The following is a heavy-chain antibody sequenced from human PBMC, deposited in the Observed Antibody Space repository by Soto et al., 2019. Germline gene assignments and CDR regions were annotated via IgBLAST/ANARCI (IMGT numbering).Heavy chain of an antibody. V-gene: IGHV4-34*01. CDR1: GGSFSGYY. D-gene: IGHD2-8*01. CDR2: INHSGST. J-gene: IGHJ4*02. CDR3: ARGWGMVFDY. Sequence: SETLSLTCAVYGGSFSGYYWSWIRQPPGKGLEWIGEINHSGSTNYNPSLKSRVTISVDTSKNQFSLKLSSVTAADTAVYYCARGWGMVFDYWGQGTLVTVSS.